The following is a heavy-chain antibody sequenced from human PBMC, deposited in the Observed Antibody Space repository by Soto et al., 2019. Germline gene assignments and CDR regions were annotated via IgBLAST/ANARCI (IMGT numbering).Heavy chain of an antibody. CDR2: IYATGTT. CDR1: GASISGFY. Sequence: QVQLQESGPGLVKPSETLSLTCTVSGASISGFYWSWIRKAAGQGLEWIGRIYATGTTDYNPSLQSRVRMSVDTSKKQFSRKLRSVTAADTAVYYCVGDGPKTLRDWLDPWGQGISVTVSS. V-gene: IGHV4-4*07. J-gene: IGHJ5*02. CDR3: VGDGPKTLRDWLDP. D-gene: IGHD3-16*01.